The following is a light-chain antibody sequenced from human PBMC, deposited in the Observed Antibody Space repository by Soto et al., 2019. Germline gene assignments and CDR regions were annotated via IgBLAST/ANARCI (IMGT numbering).Light chain of an antibody. CDR3: AAWDDNLNGPL. V-gene: IGLV1-44*01. J-gene: IGLJ3*02. CDR1: NSNIGRYS. CDR2: SDD. Sequence: SALTQPPSLSGTPGQRVTISCSGSNSNIGRYSVNLYQHFPGTAPKILIDSDDKRPSGVPYRFSGSKSGTSASLAISGLQSEDEAEYYCAAWDDNLNGPLFGGGTKLTVL.